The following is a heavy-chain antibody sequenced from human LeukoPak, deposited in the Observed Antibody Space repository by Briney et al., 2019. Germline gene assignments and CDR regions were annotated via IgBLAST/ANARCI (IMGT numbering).Heavy chain of an antibody. CDR3: ARADFWSGYTLDY. Sequence: PGGSLRPSCAASGFTFSSYWMHWVRQAPGKGLVWVSRINSDGSSTSYADSVKGRFTISRDNAKNTLYLQMNSLRAEDTAVYYCARADFWSGYTLDYWGQGTLVTVSS. V-gene: IGHV3-74*01. D-gene: IGHD3-3*01. CDR1: GFTFSSYW. CDR2: INSDGSST. J-gene: IGHJ4*02.